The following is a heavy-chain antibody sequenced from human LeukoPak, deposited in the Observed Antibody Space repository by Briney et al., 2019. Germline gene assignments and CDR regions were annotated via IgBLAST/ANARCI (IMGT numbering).Heavy chain of an antibody. CDR3: AREVLRYFDWLSDAFDI. J-gene: IGHJ3*02. V-gene: IGHV1-2*02. CDR2: INPNSGGT. CDR1: EYTFTGYY. D-gene: IGHD3-9*01. Sequence: GASVKVSCKASEYTFTGYYMHWVRQAPGQGLEWMGWINPNSGGTNYAQKFQGRVTMTRDTSISTAYMELSRLRSDDTAVYYCAREVLRYFDWLSDAFDIWGQGTMVTVSS.